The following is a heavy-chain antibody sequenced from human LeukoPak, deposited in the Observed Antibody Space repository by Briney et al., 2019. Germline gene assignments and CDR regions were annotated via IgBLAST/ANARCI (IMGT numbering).Heavy chain of an antibody. D-gene: IGHD6-19*01. J-gene: IGHJ4*02. CDR2: ISAYNGNT. V-gene: IGHV1-18*01. CDR1: GYTFTSYG. Sequence: ASVKVSCKASGYTFTSYGISWVRQAPGQGLEWMGWISAYNGNTNYAQKLQGRVTMTTDTSTSTAYMELRSLRSDDTAVYYCARDTGSGWYGEIVYWGQGTLVTVSS. CDR3: ARDTGSGWYGEIVY.